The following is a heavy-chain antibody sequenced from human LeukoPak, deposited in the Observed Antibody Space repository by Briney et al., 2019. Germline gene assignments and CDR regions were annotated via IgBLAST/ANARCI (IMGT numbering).Heavy chain of an antibody. CDR3: ARDDFEYSVHYGMDV. CDR2: VHRSGDT. J-gene: IGHJ6*02. Sequence: SETLSLTCSVSGGSISSYYRSWIRQPAGKGLEWIGRVHRSGDTNYNPSLKSRLTMSVETSKNQISLRLRSVSAADTAVYYCARDDFEYSVHYGMDVWGQGTTVTVSS. V-gene: IGHV4-4*07. D-gene: IGHD3-9*01. CDR1: GGSISSYY.